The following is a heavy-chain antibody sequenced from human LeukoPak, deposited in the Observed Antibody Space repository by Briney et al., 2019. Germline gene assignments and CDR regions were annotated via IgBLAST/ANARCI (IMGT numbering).Heavy chain of an antibody. Sequence: PGGSLRLSCAASGFTVSSNYMSWVRQAPGKGLEWVSAISGSGGSTYYADSVKGRFTISRDNSKNTLYLQMNSLRAEDTAVYYCAKVGHFYSNYYFDYWGQGTLVTVSS. V-gene: IGHV3-23*01. CDR2: ISGSGGST. D-gene: IGHD4-11*01. J-gene: IGHJ4*02. CDR3: AKVGHFYSNYYFDY. CDR1: GFTVSSNY.